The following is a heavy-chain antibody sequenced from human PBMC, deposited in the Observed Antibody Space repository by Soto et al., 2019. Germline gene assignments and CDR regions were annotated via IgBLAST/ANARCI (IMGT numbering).Heavy chain of an antibody. CDR2: IIPIFGTA. D-gene: IGHD1-26*01. Sequence: SVKVSCKASGGTFSSYAISWVRQAPGQGLEWMGGIIPIFGTANYAQKFQGRVTITADESTSTAYMELSSLRSEDTAVYYCASKVVGATYFDYWGQGTLVTVSS. CDR3: ASKVVGATYFDY. J-gene: IGHJ4*02. CDR1: GGTFSSYA. V-gene: IGHV1-69*13.